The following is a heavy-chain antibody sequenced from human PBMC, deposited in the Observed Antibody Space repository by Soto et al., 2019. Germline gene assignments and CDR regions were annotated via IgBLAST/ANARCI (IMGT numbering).Heavy chain of an antibody. CDR3: ARDGITMVRGVTIPSGFFDY. V-gene: IGHV1-3*01. J-gene: IGHJ4*02. D-gene: IGHD3-10*01. CDR1: GYTFTSYA. Sequence: ASVKVSCKASGYTFTSYAMHWVRQAPGQRLEWMGWINAGNGNTKYSQKFQGRVTITRDTSASTAYMELSSLRSEDTAVYYCARDGITMVRGVTIPSGFFDYWGQGILVTVSS. CDR2: INAGNGNT.